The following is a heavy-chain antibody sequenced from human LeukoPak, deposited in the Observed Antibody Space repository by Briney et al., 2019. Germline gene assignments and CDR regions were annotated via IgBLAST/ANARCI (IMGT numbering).Heavy chain of an antibody. CDR1: GFTFSIYA. CDR3: AKDRGSSGWYGGWFDP. V-gene: IGHV3-23*01. CDR2: ISGSGGST. J-gene: IGHJ5*02. D-gene: IGHD6-19*01. Sequence: GGSLRLSCVLSGFTFSIYARSGVRKAPGRGREGVWAISGSGGSTYYADSVKGRFTISRDNSKNTLYLQMNSLRAEDTAIYYCAKDRGSSGWYGGWFDPWGQGTLVTVSS.